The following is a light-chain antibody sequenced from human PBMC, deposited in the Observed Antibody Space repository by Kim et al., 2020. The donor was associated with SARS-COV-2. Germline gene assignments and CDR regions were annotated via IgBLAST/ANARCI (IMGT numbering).Light chain of an antibody. V-gene: IGLV1-44*01. CDR1: SSNIGSNP. Sequence: ELTQPPSASGTLGQRVTISCSGSSSNIGSNPVNWYQQLPGTAPKLLIYTNNQRPSGVPDRFSGSKSGTSASLAISGLQSEDEAHYYCAAWDDSLNGRGVFGGGTQLTVL. CDR3: AAWDDSLNGRGV. J-gene: IGLJ3*02. CDR2: TNN.